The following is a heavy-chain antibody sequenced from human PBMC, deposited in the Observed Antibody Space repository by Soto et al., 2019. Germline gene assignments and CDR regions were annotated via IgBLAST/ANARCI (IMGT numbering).Heavy chain of an antibody. CDR3: ARDRMEEDYYDSSGYYRPFDY. CDR1: GFTFSSYS. J-gene: IGHJ4*02. D-gene: IGHD3-22*01. CDR2: ISSSSSYI. Sequence: GGSLRLSCAASGFTFSSYSMNWVRQAPGKGLEWVSSISSSSSYIYYADSVKGRFTISRDNAKNSLYLQMNSLRAEDTAVYYCARDRMEEDYYDSSGYYRPFDYWGQGTLVTVSS. V-gene: IGHV3-21*01.